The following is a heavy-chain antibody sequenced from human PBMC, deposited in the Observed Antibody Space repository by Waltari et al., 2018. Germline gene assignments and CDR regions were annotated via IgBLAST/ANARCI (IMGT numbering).Heavy chain of an antibody. CDR3: ARVGQQTSVAEASPYYFDY. CDR2: IYTSGST. Sequence: QVQLQESGPGLVKPSQTLSLTCTVSGGSISSGSYYWSWIRQPAGKGLEWIGYIYTSGSTNYNPSLKSRVTISVDTSKNQFSLKLSSVTAADTAVYYCARVGQQTSVAEASPYYFDYWGQGTLVTVSS. D-gene: IGHD4-4*01. V-gene: IGHV4-61*09. J-gene: IGHJ4*02. CDR1: GGSISSGSYY.